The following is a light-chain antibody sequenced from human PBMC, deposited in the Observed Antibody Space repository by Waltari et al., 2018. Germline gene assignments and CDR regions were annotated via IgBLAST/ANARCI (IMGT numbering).Light chain of an antibody. CDR1: RSLLYGSNNKNY. Sequence: DVLITQSPDSLAVSLGERVTISCKSSRSLLYGSNNKNYLAWYQQKPGQAPHLLIYWASTRESGVPDRFSGSGSGTDFTLTISGLQAEDVAMYYCQQYYVTPLTFGGGTRVEIK. CDR3: QQYYVTPLT. V-gene: IGKV4-1*01. J-gene: IGKJ4*01. CDR2: WAS.